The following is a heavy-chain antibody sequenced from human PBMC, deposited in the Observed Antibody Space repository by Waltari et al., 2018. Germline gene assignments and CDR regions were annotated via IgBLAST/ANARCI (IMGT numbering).Heavy chain of an antibody. J-gene: IGHJ4*02. Sequence: EVQLVESGGGLVQPGGSLRLSCAASGFTFSSYWMSWVRQAPGKGLEWVANIKQDGSEKYYVDSVKGRFTIARDNAKNSLYLQMNSLRAEDTAVYYCARIYYGDYVVYWGQGTLVTVSS. V-gene: IGHV3-7*03. D-gene: IGHD4-17*01. CDR2: IKQDGSEK. CDR1: GFTFSSYW. CDR3: ARIYYGDYVVY.